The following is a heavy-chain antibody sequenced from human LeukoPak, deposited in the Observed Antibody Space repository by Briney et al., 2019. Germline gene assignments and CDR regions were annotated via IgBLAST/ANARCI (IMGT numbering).Heavy chain of an antibody. CDR2: ISSSSSTI. Sequence: PGGSLRLSCAASGFTFSSYNMNWVRQAPGKGLEWVSYISSSSSTIYYADSVKGRFTISRDNSKNTLYLQMNSLRAEDTAVYYCAKGKVRAVTGKQLDYWGQGTLVTVSS. D-gene: IGHD3-10*01. CDR3: AKGKVRAVTGKQLDY. V-gene: IGHV3-48*01. J-gene: IGHJ4*02. CDR1: GFTFSSYN.